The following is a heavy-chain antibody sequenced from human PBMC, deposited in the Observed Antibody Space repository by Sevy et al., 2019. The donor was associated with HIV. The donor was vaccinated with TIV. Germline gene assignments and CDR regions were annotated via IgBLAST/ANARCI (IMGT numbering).Heavy chain of an antibody. J-gene: IGHJ5*02. CDR2: ISSSSYI. CDR1: GFTFSSYS. D-gene: IGHD6-6*01. CDR3: ARDSLEYSSSSVWFDP. V-gene: IGHV3-21*01. Sequence: GGSLRLSCAASGFTFSSYSMNWVRQAPGKGLEWVSSISSSSYIYYADSVKGRFTISRDNAKNSLYLQMNSLRAEDTAVYYCARDSLEYSSSSVWFDPWGQGTLVTVSS.